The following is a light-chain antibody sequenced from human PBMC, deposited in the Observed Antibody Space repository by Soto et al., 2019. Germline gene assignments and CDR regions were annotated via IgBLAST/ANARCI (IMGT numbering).Light chain of an antibody. Sequence: IVLTQSPATLSLSPGERATLSCRASQSVSSYLAWYQQKPGQAPRILIYDASNRATGIPARFSGSGSGTEFTLTISSLQSEDFAVYYCQQYNNWPPITFGQGTRLEIK. J-gene: IGKJ5*01. V-gene: IGKV3-11*01. CDR2: DAS. CDR1: QSVSSY. CDR3: QQYNNWPPIT.